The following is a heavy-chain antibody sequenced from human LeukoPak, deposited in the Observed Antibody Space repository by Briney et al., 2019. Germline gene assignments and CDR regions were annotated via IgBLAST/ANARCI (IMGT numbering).Heavy chain of an antibody. D-gene: IGHD6-19*01. CDR2: INPNSGDT. V-gene: IGHV1-2*02. J-gene: IGHJ4*02. CDR1: GYTFTGYY. Sequence: GASVKVSCKASGYTFTGYYMHWVRQAPGQGLEWMGWINPNSGDTNYAQKFQGRVTMTRDTSISTAYMELSRLRSDDTAAYYCARGEYSSGPNYFDYWGQGTLVTVSS. CDR3: ARGEYSSGPNYFDY.